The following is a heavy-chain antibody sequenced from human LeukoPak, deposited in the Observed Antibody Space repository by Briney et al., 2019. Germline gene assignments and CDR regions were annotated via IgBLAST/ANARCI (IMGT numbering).Heavy chain of an antibody. CDR2: ITSSSSHI. CDR1: GFTFRSYS. V-gene: IGHV3-21*01. J-gene: IGHJ3*02. Sequence: PGGSLRLSCAAAGFTFRSYSMNWLRQAPGKGLEWVLSITSSSSHIYYADSVKGRFTISRDNAKNSLYLQLNSLRAEDTAVYYCARDLIVGDTGDVFDIWGQGTMVTVSS. CDR3: ARDLIVGDTGDVFDI. D-gene: IGHD1-26*01.